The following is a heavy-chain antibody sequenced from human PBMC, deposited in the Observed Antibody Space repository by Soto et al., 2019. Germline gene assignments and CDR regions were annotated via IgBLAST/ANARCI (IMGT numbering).Heavy chain of an antibody. CDR2: LSGGGGST. Sequence: GGSLRLSCAGSGFTLNDYVMTWVRQAPGKGLEWVSALSGGGGSTYYADSVRGRFTISRDTSKNTLFLQMNSLTADDTAVYYCAKATTNGGWFNPFDSWGQGALVTVSS. CDR3: AKATTNGGWFNPFDS. D-gene: IGHD6-19*01. CDR1: GFTLNDYV. V-gene: IGHV3-23*01. J-gene: IGHJ4*02.